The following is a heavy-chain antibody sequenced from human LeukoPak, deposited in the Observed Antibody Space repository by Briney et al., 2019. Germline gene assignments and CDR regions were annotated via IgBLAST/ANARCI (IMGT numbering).Heavy chain of an antibody. J-gene: IGHJ4*02. Sequence: GGSLRLSCAASGFTFDDYAMHWVRQAPGKGLEWVSGISWNSGSIGYADSVKGRFTISRDNAKNSLYLQMNSLRAEDTAVYYCARDRYSSSSEGYWGQGTLVTVSS. CDR1: GFTFDDYA. V-gene: IGHV3-9*01. CDR3: ARDRYSSSSEGY. D-gene: IGHD6-6*01. CDR2: ISWNSGSI.